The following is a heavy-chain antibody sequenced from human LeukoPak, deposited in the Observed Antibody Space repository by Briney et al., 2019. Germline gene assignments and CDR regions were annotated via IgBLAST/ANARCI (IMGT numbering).Heavy chain of an antibody. V-gene: IGHV4-59*12. D-gene: IGHD2-21*02. CDR3: ARESPTPCGGDCYSGAFDI. J-gene: IGHJ3*02. CDR2: IYYSGST. Sequence: SETLSLTCTVSGGSISSYYWSWIRQPPGKGLEWIGYIYYSGSTYYNPSLKSRVTISVDTSKNQFSLKLSSVTAADTAVYYCARESPTPCGGDCYSGAFDIWGQGTMVTVSS. CDR1: GGSISSYY.